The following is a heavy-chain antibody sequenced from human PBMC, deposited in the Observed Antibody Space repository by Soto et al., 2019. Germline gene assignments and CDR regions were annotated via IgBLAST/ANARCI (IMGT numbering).Heavy chain of an antibody. Sequence: QVTLKESGPVLVKPTETLTLRCTVSGLSITDSEMGVSLIRQPPGKALEWLAHIDSSGEKSYRTFLKSRLTISKDTSKSQIVLIMTNMDPADTATYYCARRHLAVAVSPWFDPWGQGILVTVSS. CDR3: ARRHLAVAVSPWFDP. D-gene: IGHD3-16*01. CDR2: IDSSGEK. CDR1: GLSITDSEMG. J-gene: IGHJ5*02. V-gene: IGHV2-26*01.